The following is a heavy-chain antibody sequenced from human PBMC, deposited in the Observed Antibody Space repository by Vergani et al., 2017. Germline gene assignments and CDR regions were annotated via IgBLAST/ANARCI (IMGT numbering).Heavy chain of an antibody. J-gene: IGHJ4*02. D-gene: IGHD2-8*02. Sequence: EVQVVESGGGLIKPGGSLRLSCVVSGITFKNAWINWVRQAPGKGLEWIGRIRSKNDGGTADYAAPLKGRFTISRDDSKDSAFLLVNNLKPEDTAVYFCYTGGHDYWGQGTLVTVSS. CDR1: GITFKNAW. CDR2: IRSKNDGGTA. V-gene: IGHV3-15*01. CDR3: YTGGHDY.